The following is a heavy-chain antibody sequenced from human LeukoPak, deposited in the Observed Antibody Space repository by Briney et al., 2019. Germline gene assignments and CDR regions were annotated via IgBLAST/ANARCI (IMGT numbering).Heavy chain of an antibody. J-gene: IGHJ4*02. V-gene: IGHV4-59*01. CDR2: IYYSGST. CDR1: GGSISSYY. CDR3: ARVSSEQQLAFDY. Sequence: SETLSLTCTVSGGSISSYYWSWIRQPPGKGLEWIGYIYYSGSTNYNPSLKSRVTISVDTSKNQFSLKLSSVTAADTAVYYCARVSSEQQLAFDYWGQGTLVTVSS. D-gene: IGHD6-13*01.